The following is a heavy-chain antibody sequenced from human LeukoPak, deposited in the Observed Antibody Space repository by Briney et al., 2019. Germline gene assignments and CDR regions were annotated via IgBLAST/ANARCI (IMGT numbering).Heavy chain of an antibody. CDR1: GYTFTGYN. CDR2: IDPNSGGT. CDR3: ARDREGLAYFDF. D-gene: IGHD3/OR15-3a*01. Sequence: ASVKVSCKASGYTFTGYNMHWVRQAPGQGLEWMGWIDPNSGGTDYAQKFQGRVTMTRDTSIATAYMDLSRLISDDTAVYYCARDREGLAYFDFWGQGTLVTVSS. V-gene: IGHV1-2*02. J-gene: IGHJ4*02.